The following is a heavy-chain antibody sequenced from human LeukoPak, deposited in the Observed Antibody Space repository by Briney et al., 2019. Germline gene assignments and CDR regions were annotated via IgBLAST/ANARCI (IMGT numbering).Heavy chain of an antibody. CDR3: ARSLLGLVPSLDY. CDR1: GSSINSGSYY. CDR2: FYTSGHT. Sequence: SQTLSLTCTVSGSSINSGSYYWSWIRQPAGKGLEWMGHFYTSGHTSYDPSLKSRVTISVDTSKNQFSLKMNSVTAADTAVYYCARSLLGLVPSLDYWGQGTLVTVSS. V-gene: IGHV4-61*09. D-gene: IGHD6-19*01. J-gene: IGHJ4*02.